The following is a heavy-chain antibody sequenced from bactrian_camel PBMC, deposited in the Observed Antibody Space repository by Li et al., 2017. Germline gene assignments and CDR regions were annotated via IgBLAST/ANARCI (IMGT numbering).Heavy chain of an antibody. CDR1: GFTFSNHA. CDR3: ARAYDITWPIFAY. V-gene: IGHV3S31*01. Sequence: VQLVESGGALVQPGGSLRLSCAASGFTFSNHAMTWVRQAPGKGLEWVSTIISSGGTYYAASVKGRFTISRDNAKRTLDLQLNSVKTEDTGMYYCARAYDITWPIFAYWGQGTQVTVS. D-gene: IGHD1*01. J-gene: IGHJ4*01. CDR2: IISSGGT.